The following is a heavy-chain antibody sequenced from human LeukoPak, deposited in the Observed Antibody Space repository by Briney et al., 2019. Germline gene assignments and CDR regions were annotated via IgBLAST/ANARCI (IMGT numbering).Heavy chain of an antibody. V-gene: IGHV4-34*01. CDR1: GGSFSGYY. J-gene: IGHJ4*02. CDR2: INHSGST. D-gene: IGHD6-19*01. Sequence: SETLSLTCAVYGGSFSGYYWSWIRQPPGKGLEWIGEINHSGSTNYNPSLKSRVTISVDTSKNQFSPKLSSVTAADTAVYYCARGDEQWINFDYWGQGTLVTVFS. CDR3: ARGDEQWINFDY.